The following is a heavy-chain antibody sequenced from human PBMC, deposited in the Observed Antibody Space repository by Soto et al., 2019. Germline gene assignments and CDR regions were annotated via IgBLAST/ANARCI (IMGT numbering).Heavy chain of an antibody. CDR3: ASTRSDGYNNHYYYYGMDV. J-gene: IGHJ6*02. CDR1: GFIFSTYN. V-gene: IGHV3-21*01. D-gene: IGHD5-12*01. Sequence: EVQLVESGGGLVKPGGSLRLSCAASGFIFSTYNMNWVRQAPGKGLEWVSSISSSSSYIYYADSVRGRFTISRDNAKNSLYLQMNSLGAEDTAVYYCASTRSDGYNNHYYYYGMDVWGQGTTVAVSS. CDR2: ISSSSSYI.